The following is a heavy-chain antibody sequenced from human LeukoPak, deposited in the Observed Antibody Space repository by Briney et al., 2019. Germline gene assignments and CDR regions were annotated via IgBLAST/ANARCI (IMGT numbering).Heavy chain of an antibody. CDR2: IQYDGSNK. CDR3: AKDSGYSYLDY. D-gene: IGHD5-18*01. J-gene: IGHJ4*02. V-gene: IGHV3-30*02. CDR1: GFTFSSYG. Sequence: PGGSLRLSCAASGFTFSSYGMHWVRQAPGKGLEWVAFIQYDGSNKYYADSVKGRFTISRDNSKNTLYLQMNSLRAEDTAVYYCAKDSGYSYLDYWGQGTLVTVSS.